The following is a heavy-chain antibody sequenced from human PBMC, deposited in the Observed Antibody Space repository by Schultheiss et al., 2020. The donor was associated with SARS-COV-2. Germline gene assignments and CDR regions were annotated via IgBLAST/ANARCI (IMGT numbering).Heavy chain of an antibody. V-gene: IGHV3-11*03. Sequence: GSLRLSCAASGFTFSDYYMSWIRQAPGKGLEWVSYISSSSSYTNYADSVKGRFTISRDNAKNSLYLQMNSLRAEDTAVYYCASGPEGEYQLLWPWFDPWGQGTLVTVSS. CDR2: ISSSSSYT. CDR1: GFTFSDYY. J-gene: IGHJ5*02. D-gene: IGHD2-2*01. CDR3: ASGPEGEYQLLWPWFDP.